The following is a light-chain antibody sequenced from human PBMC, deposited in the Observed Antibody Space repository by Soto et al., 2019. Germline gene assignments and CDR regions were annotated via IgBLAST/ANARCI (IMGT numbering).Light chain of an antibody. Sequence: DIQMTQSPSTLSASVGDRVTITCRASQSISSWLAWYQQKPGKAPKLLIYDASSLESGVPSRFSGSGSGTKFTLTINSLQTDDFATYYCQQYNSYSWTFGQGTKVDIK. CDR2: DAS. V-gene: IGKV1-5*01. J-gene: IGKJ1*01. CDR1: QSISSW. CDR3: QQYNSYSWT.